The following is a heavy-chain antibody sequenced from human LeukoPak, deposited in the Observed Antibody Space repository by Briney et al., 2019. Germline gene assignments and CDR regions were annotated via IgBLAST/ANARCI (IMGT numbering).Heavy chain of an antibody. J-gene: IGHJ6*02. CDR2: INSDGSST. V-gene: IGHV3-74*01. Sequence: GGSLRLSCAASGFTFSSYWMHWVRQAPGKGLVWVSRINSDGSSTSYADSVKGRFTISRDNAENTLYLQMNSLRAEDTAVYYCARDRPEYSSSWYYYYYYGMDVWGQGTTVTVSS. CDR1: GFTFSSYW. D-gene: IGHD6-13*01. CDR3: ARDRPEYSSSWYYYYYYGMDV.